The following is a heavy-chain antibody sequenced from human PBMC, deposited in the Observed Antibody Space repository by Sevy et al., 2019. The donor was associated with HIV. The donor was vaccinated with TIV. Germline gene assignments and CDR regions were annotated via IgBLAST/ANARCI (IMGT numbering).Heavy chain of an antibody. CDR1: GFTFSSYS. Sequence: GGSLRLSCAASGFTFSSYSMSWVRQAPGKGLEWVAYIKQDGSEEYYGESGKGRFTISRDNAMNSLYLQMNSLRAEDTAVYYCARDPVAVAGTPGDYWGQGTLVTVSS. D-gene: IGHD6-19*01. J-gene: IGHJ4*02. CDR3: ARDPVAVAGTPGDY. CDR2: IKQDGSEE. V-gene: IGHV3-7*01.